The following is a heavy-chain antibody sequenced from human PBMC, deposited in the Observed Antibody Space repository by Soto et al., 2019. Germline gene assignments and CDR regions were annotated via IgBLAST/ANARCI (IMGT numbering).Heavy chain of an antibody. CDR3: TRVETKTYYFDY. CDR1: GFTFGDYA. V-gene: IGHV3-49*04. J-gene: IGHJ4*02. Sequence: GGSLRLSCTASGFTFGDYAMSWVRQAPGKGLEWVGFIRSKAYGGTTEYAASVKGRFTISRDDSKSIAYLQMNSLKTEDTAVYYCTRVETKTYYFDYWGQGTLVTVSS. CDR2: IRSKAYGGTT.